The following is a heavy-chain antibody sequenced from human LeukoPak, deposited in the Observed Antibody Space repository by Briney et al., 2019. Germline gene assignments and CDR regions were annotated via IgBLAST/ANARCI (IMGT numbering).Heavy chain of an antibody. CDR3: ARVADYGGNSAPNWFDP. V-gene: IGHV1-8*01. J-gene: IGHJ5*02. CDR1: GYTFTSYD. CDR2: MNPNSGNT. Sequence: ASVKVSCKASGYTFTSYDINWVRQATGQGLEWMGWMNPNSGNTGYAQKFQGRVTMTRNTSISTAYMELSSLRSEDTAVYYCARVADYGGNSAPNWFDPWGQGTLVTVSS. D-gene: IGHD4-23*01.